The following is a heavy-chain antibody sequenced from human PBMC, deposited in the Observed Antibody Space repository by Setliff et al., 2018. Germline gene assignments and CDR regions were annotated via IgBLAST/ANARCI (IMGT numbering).Heavy chain of an antibody. J-gene: IGHJ4*02. CDR2: IHYSGNI. Sequence: PSETLSLTCSVSGGSINRDYWSWIRQPPGKGLEWIGYIHYSGNIKYNPSLKSRVTISFNTSKNQISLKLSFVTAADTAVYYCARHPSSGSYYGGSIFYFDDWGPGILVTVSS. CDR3: ARHPSSGSYYGGSIFYFDD. CDR1: GGSINRDY. V-gene: IGHV4-59*08. D-gene: IGHD1-26*01.